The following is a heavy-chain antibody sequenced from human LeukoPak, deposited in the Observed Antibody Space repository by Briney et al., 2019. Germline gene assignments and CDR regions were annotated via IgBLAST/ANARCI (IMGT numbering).Heavy chain of an antibody. D-gene: IGHD2-2*01. V-gene: IGHV3-23*01. CDR2: IIGGGGST. Sequence: PGGSLRLSCAASGFPFSSHGMSWVRQAPGKGLEWVSGIIGGGGSTYYADSVKGRFTISRDNSRNTLFLQMNSLRAEDTAVYYCAHGAMYQLDYWGQGTLVTVSS. J-gene: IGHJ4*02. CDR3: AHGAMYQLDY. CDR1: GFPFSSHG.